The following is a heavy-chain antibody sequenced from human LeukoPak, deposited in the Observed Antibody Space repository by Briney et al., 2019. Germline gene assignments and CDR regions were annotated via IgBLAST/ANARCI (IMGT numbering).Heavy chain of an antibody. CDR2: ISYDGSNK. CDR3: ARSFQYYDPLYYMDV. Sequence: TGGTLRLSCAASGITFSSYAMHWVRQAPGKGLEWVAVISYDGSNKYYADSVKGRFTISRDNSKNTLYLQMNSLRAEDTAVYYCARSFQYYDPLYYMDVWGKGTTVTVSS. D-gene: IGHD3-3*01. V-gene: IGHV3-30*01. CDR1: GITFSSYA. J-gene: IGHJ6*03.